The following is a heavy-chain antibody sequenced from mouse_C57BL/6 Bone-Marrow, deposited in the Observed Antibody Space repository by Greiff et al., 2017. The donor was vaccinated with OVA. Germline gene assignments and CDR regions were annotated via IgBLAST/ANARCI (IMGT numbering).Heavy chain of an antibody. V-gene: IGHV1-59*01. CDR1: GYTFTSYW. Sequence: VQLQQPGAELVRPGTSVKLSCKASGYTFTSYWMHWVKQRPGQGLEWIGVIDPSDSYTNYNQKFKGKATLTVDTSSSTAYMQLSSLTSEDSAVYYCASAPAYCGSSSDWYFDVWGTGTTVTVSS. D-gene: IGHD1-1*01. CDR3: ASAPAYCGSSSDWYFDV. CDR2: IDPSDSYT. J-gene: IGHJ1*03.